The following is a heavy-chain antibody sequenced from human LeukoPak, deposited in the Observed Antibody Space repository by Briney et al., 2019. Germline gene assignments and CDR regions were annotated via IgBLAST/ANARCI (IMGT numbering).Heavy chain of an antibody. CDR3: VRGRYYYDSGSFYSAFDI. CDR2: TNPNSGNT. CDR1: GYTFTSYD. Sequence: ASVKVSCKASGYTFTSYDMNWVRQATGQGLEWVAWTNPNSGNTGYARKFQGRVTITTNTSISSAYMELSSLRSEDTAVYYCVRGRYYYDSGSFYSAFDIWGQGTMVTVSS. V-gene: IGHV1-8*03. J-gene: IGHJ3*02. D-gene: IGHD3-10*01.